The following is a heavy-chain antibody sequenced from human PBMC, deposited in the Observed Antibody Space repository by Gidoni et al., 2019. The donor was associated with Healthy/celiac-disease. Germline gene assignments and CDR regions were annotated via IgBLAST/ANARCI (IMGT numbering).Heavy chain of an antibody. V-gene: IGHV1-46*01. CDR3: AREGYYYDSSGRDYFDY. Sequence: QVQLVQSGAEVKKPGASVKVSCTASGYTFTSYVMHWVRQAPGQGLEWMGIINPSGGSTSYAQKFQGRVTMTRDTSTSTVYMELSSLRSEDTAVYYCAREGYYYDSSGRDYFDYWGQGTLVTVSS. J-gene: IGHJ4*02. D-gene: IGHD3-22*01. CDR1: GYTFTSYV. CDR2: INPSGGST.